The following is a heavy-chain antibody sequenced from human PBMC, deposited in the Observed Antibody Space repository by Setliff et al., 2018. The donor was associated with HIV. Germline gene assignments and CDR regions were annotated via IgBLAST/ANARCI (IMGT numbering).Heavy chain of an antibody. J-gene: IGHJ2*01. D-gene: IGHD4-17*01. CDR2: IYYSGST. CDR1: GGSISSSSYY. Sequence: SETLSLTCTVSGGSISSSSYYWGWIRQPPGKGLEWIGSIYYSGSTYYNPSLKSRVTISVDTSKNQFSLKLSSVTAADTAVYYCARVLREYGDYWDWYFDLWGRGTLVTV. V-gene: IGHV4-39*07. CDR3: ARVLREYGDYWDWYFDL.